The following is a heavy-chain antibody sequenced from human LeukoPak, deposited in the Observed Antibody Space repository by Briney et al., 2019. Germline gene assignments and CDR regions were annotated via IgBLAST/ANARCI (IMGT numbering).Heavy chain of an antibody. CDR2: INIDGSST. D-gene: IGHD3-22*01. Sequence: PGGSLRLSCAASGFTFSSYWMHWVCQTPGKGLVWVSRINIDGSSTSYADSVKGRFTISRDNAKNTLYLQMNSLRAEDTAVYYCARDSYDSSGYYYGFDNWGQGTLVTVSS. CDR1: GFTFSSYW. J-gene: IGHJ4*02. V-gene: IGHV3-74*01. CDR3: ARDSYDSSGYYYGFDN.